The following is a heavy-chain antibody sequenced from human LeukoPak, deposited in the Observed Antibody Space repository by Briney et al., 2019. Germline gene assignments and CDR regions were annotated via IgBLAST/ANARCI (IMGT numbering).Heavy chain of an antibody. V-gene: IGHV4-34*01. J-gene: IGHJ5*02. CDR2: INHSGST. CDR1: GCSFSGYY. D-gene: IGHD6-6*01. CDR3: GRVEYSSSS. Sequence: PSETLSLTCAVYGCSFSGYYWSWIRQPPGKGLEWIGEINHSGSTNYHPPLKSRVTISVDTSKNQFPLKLTSVTAADTDVYYCGRVEYSSSSWGQGTLVTVYS.